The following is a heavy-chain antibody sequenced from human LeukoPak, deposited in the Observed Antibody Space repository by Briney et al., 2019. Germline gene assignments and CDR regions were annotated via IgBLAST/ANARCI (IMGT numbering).Heavy chain of an antibody. Sequence: PGGSLRLSCAASGFTFSTYDMNWVRQAPGKGLEWVSFISGGTNYMYYADSVKGRFTISRDNAKSSLYLRMNSLRADDTAVYYCVRVRLVINTWGQGTLVTVSS. CDR1: GFTFSTYD. V-gene: IGHV3-21*01. CDR3: VRVRLVINT. CDR2: ISGGTNYM. D-gene: IGHD3-9*01. J-gene: IGHJ4*02.